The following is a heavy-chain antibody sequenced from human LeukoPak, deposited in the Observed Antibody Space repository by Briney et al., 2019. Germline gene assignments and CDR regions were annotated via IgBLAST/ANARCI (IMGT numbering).Heavy chain of an antibody. J-gene: IGHJ3*02. CDR1: GYSFTSCW. V-gene: IGHV5-51*01. CDR2: IYPGDSDT. D-gene: IGHD4-17*01. CDR3: ARQPPAYGDYGIDAFDI. Sequence: GESLKISCKGSGYSFTSCWIGWVRQMPGKGLEWMGIIYPGDSDTRYSPSFQGQVTISADKSISTAYLQWSSLKASDTAMYYCARQPPAYGDYGIDAFDIWGQGTMVTVSS.